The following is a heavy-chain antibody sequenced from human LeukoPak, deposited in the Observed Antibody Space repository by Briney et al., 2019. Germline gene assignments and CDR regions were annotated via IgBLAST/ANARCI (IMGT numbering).Heavy chain of an antibody. J-gene: IGHJ4*02. CDR3: AKDRFSGWYTVFDY. V-gene: IGHV3-23*01. CDR1: RFTFSSYA. Sequence: PGGSLRLSCAASRFTFSSYAMSWVRQAPGKGLEWVSAIGGSGGSTYYADSVKGRFTISRDNSKNTLYLQMNSLRAEDTAVYYCAKDRFSGWYTVFDYWGQGTLVTVSS. CDR2: IGGSGGST. D-gene: IGHD6-19*01.